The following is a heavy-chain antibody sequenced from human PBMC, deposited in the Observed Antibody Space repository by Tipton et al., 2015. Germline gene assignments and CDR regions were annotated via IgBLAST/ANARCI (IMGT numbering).Heavy chain of an antibody. V-gene: IGHV4-38-2*01. CDR3: ARQTYGYCTSSNCYDGAFDI. J-gene: IGHJ3*02. Sequence: TLSLTCAVSAYSISSDYYWGWIRQPPGKGLEWIGSISHSGNTYYNPSLKSRATISVDTSKNQFSLKLNSVTAADTAVYYCARQTYGYCTSSNCYDGAFDIWGQGTVVTVSP. CDR2: ISHSGNT. CDR1: AYSISSDYY. D-gene: IGHD2-2*03.